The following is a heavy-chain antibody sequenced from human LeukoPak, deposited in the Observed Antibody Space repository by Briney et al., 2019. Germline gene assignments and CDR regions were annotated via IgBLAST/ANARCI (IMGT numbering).Heavy chain of an antibody. CDR2: ISSSGSSI. CDR3: ARRGGNSGYDPFDY. D-gene: IGHD5-12*01. V-gene: IGHV3-48*02. CDR1: GFTFSSYS. J-gene: IGHJ4*02. Sequence: GGPLRLSCAASGFTFSSYSMNWVRQAPGKGREWVSYISSSGSSIYYADSVKGRFTISRDNAKNSLYLPMNSLRDEDTAVYYCARRGGNSGYDPFDYWGQGTLVTVSS.